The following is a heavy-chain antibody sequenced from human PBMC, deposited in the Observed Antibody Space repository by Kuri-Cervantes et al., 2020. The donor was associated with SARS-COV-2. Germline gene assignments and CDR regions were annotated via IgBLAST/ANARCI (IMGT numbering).Heavy chain of an antibody. CDR3: ARGLRFGEFYYYYYMDV. CDR1: GFSFNSYG. Sequence: GESLKISCAASGFSFNSYGMSWVRQAPGKGLEWVAVISYDGSNKYYADSVKGRFTISRDNSKSMLYMQMNSLRAEDTAVYYCARGLRFGEFYYYYYMDVWGKGTTVTVSS. CDR2: ISYDGSNK. J-gene: IGHJ6*03. D-gene: IGHD3-10*01. V-gene: IGHV3-30*03.